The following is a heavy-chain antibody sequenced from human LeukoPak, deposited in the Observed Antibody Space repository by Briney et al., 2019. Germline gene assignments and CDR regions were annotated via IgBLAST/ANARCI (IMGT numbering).Heavy chain of an antibody. CDR3: ARLRGYGGSYYLNYYYYMDV. J-gene: IGHJ6*03. V-gene: IGHV1-18*01. Sequence: GVSVKVSCKASGYTFTSYGISWVRQAPGQGLEWMGWISAYNGNTNYAQKLQGRVTMTTDTSTSTAYMELRSLRSDDTAVYYCARLRGYGGSYYLNYYYYMDVWGKGTTVTVSS. D-gene: IGHD1-26*01. CDR1: GYTFTSYG. CDR2: ISAYNGNT.